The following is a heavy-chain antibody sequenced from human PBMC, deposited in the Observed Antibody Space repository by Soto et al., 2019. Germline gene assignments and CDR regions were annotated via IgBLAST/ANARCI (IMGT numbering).Heavy chain of an antibody. CDR1: GFTVSSNY. V-gene: IGHV3-66*01. J-gene: IGHJ1*01. D-gene: IGHD6-6*01. Sequence: PGGSLRLPCAVSGFTVSSNYMSWVRQAPGKGLEWVSIIYKDGSADYADSVKGRFTISRDNSKNTMNLQMNSLRVEDTAVYYCARGARGEIWHWGQGTLVTVSS. CDR2: IYKDGSA. CDR3: ARGARGEIWH.